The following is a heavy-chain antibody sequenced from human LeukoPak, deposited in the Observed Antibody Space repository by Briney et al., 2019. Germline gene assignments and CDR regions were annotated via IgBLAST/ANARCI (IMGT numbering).Heavy chain of an antibody. CDR2: IYADGNT. D-gene: IGHD4-17*01. V-gene: IGHV3-53*01. Sequence: GGSLRLSCAASRFTFSSYSMHWVRQAPGRGLEWVSFIYADGNTYYADSVKGRFTISRDISKNAVYLQMNSLRAEDTAVYYCARDSYGDANFDSWGQGTLVTVSS. J-gene: IGHJ4*02. CDR1: RFTFSSYS. CDR3: ARDSYGDANFDS.